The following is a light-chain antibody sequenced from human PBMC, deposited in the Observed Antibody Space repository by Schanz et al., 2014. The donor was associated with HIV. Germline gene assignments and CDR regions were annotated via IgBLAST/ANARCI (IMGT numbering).Light chain of an antibody. Sequence: QSVLTQPPSASGSPGQSVTISCTGTSSDVGGYNYVSWYQQHPGKAPKLMIYEVSERPSGVPDRFSGSKSGNTASLSISGLQAEDEADYYCQSFDSSVSGVVFGGGTKLTVL. J-gene: IGLJ2*01. V-gene: IGLV2-8*01. CDR1: SSDVGGYNY. CDR2: EVS. CDR3: QSFDSSVSGVV.